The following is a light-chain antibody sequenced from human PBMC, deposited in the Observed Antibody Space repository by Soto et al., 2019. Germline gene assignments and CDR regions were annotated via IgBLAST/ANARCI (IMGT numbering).Light chain of an antibody. CDR2: EGS. Sequence: QSVLTQPASVSGSPGQSITISCTGTSSDVGSYNLVSWYQQYPGTGPRLIIYEGSKRPSGVSQRFAGSKSGNTASLTISGLQAENEADYYCCSYAGSSTYVFGPGTKLTVL. CDR1: SSDVGSYNL. CDR3: CSYAGSSTYV. J-gene: IGLJ1*01. V-gene: IGLV2-23*01.